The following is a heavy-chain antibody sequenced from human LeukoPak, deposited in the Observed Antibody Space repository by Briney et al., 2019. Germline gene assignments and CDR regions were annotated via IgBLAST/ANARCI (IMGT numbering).Heavy chain of an antibody. V-gene: IGHV3-74*01. Sequence: GGSLRLSCAASGNYWMHWVRQAPGKGLVWVSHINSDGSWTSYADSVKGRFTISRDNAKNSLYLQMNSLRAEDTALYYCAKDSGVTAIPIGAFDIWGQGTMVTVSS. J-gene: IGHJ3*02. CDR3: AKDSGVTAIPIGAFDI. CDR2: INSDGSWT. CDR1: GNYW. D-gene: IGHD2-21*02.